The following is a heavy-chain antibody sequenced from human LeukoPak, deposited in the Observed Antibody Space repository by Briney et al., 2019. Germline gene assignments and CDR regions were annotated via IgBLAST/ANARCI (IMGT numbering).Heavy chain of an antibody. J-gene: IGHJ4*02. D-gene: IGHD1-26*01. V-gene: IGHV4-4*07. Sequence: SETLSLTCTVSGGSISSFYWSWIRQPAGKGLERIGRIYTSGGTNYSPSLKSRVTMSLDASKKQFSLRLSSVTAADTGVYYCASSEFSQYYFDYWGQGTLVTVSS. CDR2: IYTSGGT. CDR3: ASSEFSQYYFDY. CDR1: GGSISSFY.